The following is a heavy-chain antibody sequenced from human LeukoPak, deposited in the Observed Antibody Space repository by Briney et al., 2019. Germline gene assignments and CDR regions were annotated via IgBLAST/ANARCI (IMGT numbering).Heavy chain of an antibody. CDR1: GGSISSSSYF. J-gene: IGHJ3*02. Sequence: SETLSLTCTVSGGSISSSSYFWGWIRQPPGKGLEWIGNVYHSGSTYYNPSLKSRVTISVDTSKNQFSLKLSSVTAADTAVYYCARPSSGYYYDAFDIWGQGTMVTVSS. D-gene: IGHD3-22*01. CDR3: ARPSSGYYYDAFDI. V-gene: IGHV4-39*07. CDR2: VYHSGST.